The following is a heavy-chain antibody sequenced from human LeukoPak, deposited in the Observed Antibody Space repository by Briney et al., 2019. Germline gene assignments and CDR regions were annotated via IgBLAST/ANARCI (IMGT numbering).Heavy chain of an antibody. CDR3: AKAGADRVLRYFDWSTWE. Sequence: GGSLRLSCAASGFTFSSYWMSWVRQAPGKGLEWVANIKQDGSEKYYVDSVKGRFTISRDNAKNSLYLQMNSLRAEDTAVYFCAKAGADRVLRYFDWSTWEWGQGTLVTASS. CDR2: IKQDGSEK. J-gene: IGHJ4*02. D-gene: IGHD3-9*01. V-gene: IGHV3-7*03. CDR1: GFTFSSYW.